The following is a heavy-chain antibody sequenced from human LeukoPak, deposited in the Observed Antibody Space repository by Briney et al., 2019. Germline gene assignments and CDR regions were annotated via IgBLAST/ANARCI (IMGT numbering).Heavy chain of an antibody. CDR2: ISAYNGNT. CDR1: GYTFTSYG. D-gene: IGHD3-22*01. J-gene: IGHJ5*02. V-gene: IGHV1-18*01. CDR3: ARVLYDRTGNNWFDP. Sequence: ASVKVSCKASGYTFTSYGISWVRQAPGQGLEWMGWISAYNGNTNYAQKLQGRVTMTTGTSTSTAYMELRSLRSDDTAVYYCARVLYDRTGNNWFDPWGQGTLVTVSS.